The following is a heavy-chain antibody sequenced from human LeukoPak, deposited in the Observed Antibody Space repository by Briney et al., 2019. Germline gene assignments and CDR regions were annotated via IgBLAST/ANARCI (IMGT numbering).Heavy chain of an antibody. Sequence: GGSLRLSCAVSGITLSNYGMSWVRQAPGKGLEWVAGISDSGGSTNYADSVKGRFTISRDNPKNTLYLQMNSLRAEDTAVYYCARDFGSRGWLHLDYWGQGTLVTVSS. J-gene: IGHJ4*02. D-gene: IGHD5-12*01. CDR1: GITLSNYG. CDR2: ISDSGGST. V-gene: IGHV3-23*01. CDR3: ARDFGSRGWLHLDY.